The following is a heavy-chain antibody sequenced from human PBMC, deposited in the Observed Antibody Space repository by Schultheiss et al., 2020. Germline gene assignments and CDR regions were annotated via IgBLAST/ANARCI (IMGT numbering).Heavy chain of an antibody. CDR2: ISGSGGST. J-gene: IGHJ4*02. CDR3: AKATFRRTGTGDGFDY. CDR1: GFTFSSYA. V-gene: IGHV3-23*01. Sequence: GGSLRLSCVASGFTFSSYAMSWVRQAPGKGLEWVSAISGSGGSTYYADSVKGRFTISRDNSKNTLYLQMNSLRAEDTAVYYCAKATFRRTGTGDGFDYWGQGTLVTVSS. D-gene: IGHD1-1*01.